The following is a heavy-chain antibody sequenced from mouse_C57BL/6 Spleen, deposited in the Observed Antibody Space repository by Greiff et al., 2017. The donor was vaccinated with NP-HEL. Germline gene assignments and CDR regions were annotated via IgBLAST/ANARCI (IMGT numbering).Heavy chain of an antibody. J-gene: IGHJ2*01. CDR3: ARRIDGHYAY. CDR1: GYAFSSYW. V-gene: IGHV1-80*01. CDR2: IYPGDSDT. Sequence: VMLVESGAELVKPGASVKISCKASGYAFSSYWMNWVKQRPGKGLEWIGQIYPGDSDTNYNGKFKGKATLTADKSSSTAYMQLSSLTSEDSAVYFCARRIDGHYAYWGQGTTLTVSS. D-gene: IGHD2-3*01.